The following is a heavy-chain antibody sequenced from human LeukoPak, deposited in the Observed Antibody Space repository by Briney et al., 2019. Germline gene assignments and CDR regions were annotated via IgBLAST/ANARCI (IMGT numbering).Heavy chain of an antibody. D-gene: IGHD1-26*01. CDR2: IIPIFGTA. CDR1: GGTFSSYA. CDR3: ARAPVGRLRYYYYYGMDV. J-gene: IGHJ6*02. Sequence: SVKVSCKASGGTFSSYAISWVRQAPGQGPEWMGGIIPIFGTANYAQKFQGRVTITADESTSTAYMELSSLRSEDTAVYYCARAPVGRLRYYYYYGMDVWGQGTTATVSS. V-gene: IGHV1-69*13.